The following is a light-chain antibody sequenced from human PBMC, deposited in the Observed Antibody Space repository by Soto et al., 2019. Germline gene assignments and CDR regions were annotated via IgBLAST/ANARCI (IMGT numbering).Light chain of an antibody. Sequence: ENVLTQSPGTLSLSPGERATLSCRASQGVTSTYLAWYQQKPGQAPRLLIYGAFKRATGIPDRFSGSGSGTDFTLTISRMEPEDFAVYCCQQYGSSPRTFGQGTKVDIK. CDR3: QQYGSSPRT. V-gene: IGKV3-20*01. CDR1: QGVTSTY. J-gene: IGKJ1*01. CDR2: GAF.